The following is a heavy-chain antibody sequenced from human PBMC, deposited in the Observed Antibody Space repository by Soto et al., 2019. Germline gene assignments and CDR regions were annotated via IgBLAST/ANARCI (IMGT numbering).Heavy chain of an antibody. D-gene: IGHD1-1*01. J-gene: IGHJ4*02. CDR2: ISAHNGNT. CDR3: ARGRYGDY. V-gene: IGHV1-18*01. CDR1: GYAFTTYG. Sequence: QVHLVQSGAEVKKPGASVKVSCQGSGYAFTTYGITWVRQAPGQGLEWMGWISAHNGNTNYAQKLQGRVTVTRDTSTSTAYMELMSLRYDVTAVYYRARGRYGDYWGQGALVTVSS.